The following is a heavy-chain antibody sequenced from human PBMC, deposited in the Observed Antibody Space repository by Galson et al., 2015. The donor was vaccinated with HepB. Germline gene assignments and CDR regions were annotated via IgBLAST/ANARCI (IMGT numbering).Heavy chain of an antibody. CDR1: RYTFTGYY. Sequence: SVKVSCKASRYTFTGYYMHWVRQAPGQGLEWMGRINPNSGDTNYAQKFQGRVTLTRDTSISTAYMELRRRRSDDTAVYYCASKDSIGGAPFDYWGQGTLVTVSS. CDR2: INPNSGDT. V-gene: IGHV1-2*06. D-gene: IGHD6-19*01. CDR3: ASKDSIGGAPFDY. J-gene: IGHJ4*02.